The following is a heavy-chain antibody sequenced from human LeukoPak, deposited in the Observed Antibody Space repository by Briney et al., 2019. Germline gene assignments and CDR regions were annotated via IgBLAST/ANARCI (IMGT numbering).Heavy chain of an antibody. V-gene: IGHV3-53*01. D-gene: IGHD6-13*01. CDR2: IYSGGST. Sequence: GGSLRLSCAASGFTVSSNYMSWVRQAPGKGLEWVSVIYSGGSTYYADSVKGRFTISRDNSKNTLYLQMNSLRAEDTAVYYCARDQTGIAAAGTGFDYWGQGTLVTVSS. J-gene: IGHJ4*02. CDR3: ARDQTGIAAAGTGFDY. CDR1: GFTVSSNY.